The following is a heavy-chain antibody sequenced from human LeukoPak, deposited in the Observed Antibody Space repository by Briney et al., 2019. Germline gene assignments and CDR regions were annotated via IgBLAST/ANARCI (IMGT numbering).Heavy chain of an antibody. J-gene: IGHJ4*02. CDR2: ISSSGSTI. CDR1: GFTFSDYY. Sequence: GGSLRLSCAASGFTFSDYYMSWIRQAPGKGLEWVSYISSSGSTIYYADSVKGRFTISRDNSKNTLYLQMNSLRAEDTAVYYCAKGYGSGSYMDYWGQGTLVTVSS. D-gene: IGHD3-10*01. V-gene: IGHV3-11*04. CDR3: AKGYGSGSYMDY.